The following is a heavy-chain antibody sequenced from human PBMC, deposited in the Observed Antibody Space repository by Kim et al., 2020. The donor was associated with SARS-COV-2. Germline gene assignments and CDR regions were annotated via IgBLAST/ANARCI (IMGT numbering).Heavy chain of an antibody. V-gene: IGHV3-9*01. J-gene: IGHJ4*02. Sequence: ADSVKGRFTISRDNAENSLFLQMNSLRSEDTAMYYCAKDNGSTNWNFVDYWGQGTLVTVSS. CDR3: AKDNGSTNWNFVDY. D-gene: IGHD1-7*01.